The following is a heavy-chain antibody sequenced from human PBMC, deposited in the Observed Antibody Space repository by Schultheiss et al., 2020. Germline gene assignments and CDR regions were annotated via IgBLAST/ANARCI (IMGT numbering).Heavy chain of an antibody. CDR2: IYHSGST. D-gene: IGHD3-22*01. CDR1: GGPISSSSYY. CDR3: ARVYHYDTSGYRYYFDY. J-gene: IGHJ4*02. V-gene: IGHV4-39*07. Sequence: SETLSLTCTVSGGPISSSSYYWGWIRQPLGKGLEWIGSIYHSGSTYFNPSLKSRVTISVDTSKNQFSLKLSSVTAADTAVYYCARVYHYDTSGYRYYFDYWGQGTLVTVSS.